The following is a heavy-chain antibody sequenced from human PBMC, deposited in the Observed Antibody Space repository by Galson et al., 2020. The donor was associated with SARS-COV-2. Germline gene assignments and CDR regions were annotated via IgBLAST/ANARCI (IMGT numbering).Heavy chain of an antibody. V-gene: IGHV3-21*01. Sequence: GESLKISCEGSEVNFGDYIMNWVRQVPGKGPEWVSSMTSSGSYIYYADSVRGRFTISRDNAKKSLYLQMTGLRAEDTAVYYCTRGQQVRSLLTARVVVSAFDVWGQGTVVTVSS. CDR2: MTSSGSYI. J-gene: IGHJ3*01. D-gene: IGHD3-9*01. CDR1: EVNFGDYI. CDR3: TRGQQVRSLLTARVVVSAFDV.